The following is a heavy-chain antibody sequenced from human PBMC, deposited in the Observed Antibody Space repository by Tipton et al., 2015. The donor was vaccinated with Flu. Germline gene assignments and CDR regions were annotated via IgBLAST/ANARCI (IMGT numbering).Heavy chain of an antibody. J-gene: IGHJ6*02. CDR3: TRVHRSYGMAV. CDR1: GFTFGSYG. V-gene: IGHV3-33*05. CDR2: IEYDGSKK. Sequence: SGFTFGSYGMHWVRQAPGKGLERVAHIEYDGSKKDYADSVKGRFTISRENLKRTVSLQMSSLRAEDTAVYYCTRVHRSYGMAVWGQGTTVRVSS.